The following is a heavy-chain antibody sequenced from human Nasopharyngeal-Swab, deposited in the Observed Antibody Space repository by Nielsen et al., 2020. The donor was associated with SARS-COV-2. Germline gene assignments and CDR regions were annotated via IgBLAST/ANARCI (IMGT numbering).Heavy chain of an antibody. D-gene: IGHD2-15*01. CDR3: AHSEGDWGYGSPFDY. Sequence: SGPTLVKPTQTLTLTCTFSGFSLTTSGVGVGWIRQPPGKALEWLALIYWDDDKRYSPSLKSRITITKDTSKNQVVLTMTNMDPVDTATYYCAHSEGDWGYGSPFDYWGQGTLVTVSS. CDR1: GFSLTTSGVG. CDR2: IYWDDDK. V-gene: IGHV2-5*02. J-gene: IGHJ4*02.